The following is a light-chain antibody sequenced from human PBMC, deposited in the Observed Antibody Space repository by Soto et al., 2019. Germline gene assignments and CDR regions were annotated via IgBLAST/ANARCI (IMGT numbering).Light chain of an antibody. CDR3: QQAKGFRST. J-gene: IGKJ2*02. Sequence: DIQVTQSPSCESSSVGDTVTITFRASQGLKFLAWYQQKQCKALRLLIYDATNLQSGVPPRFSGGGSGTDFFLTISSLQLEDFPPNFGQQAKGFRSTFGQGTKLEIK. V-gene: IGKV1-12*01. CDR2: DAT. CDR1: QGLKF.